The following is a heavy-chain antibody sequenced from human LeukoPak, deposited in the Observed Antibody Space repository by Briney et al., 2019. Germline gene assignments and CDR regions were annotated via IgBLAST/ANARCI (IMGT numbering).Heavy chain of an antibody. CDR1: GYTFTSYG. J-gene: IGHJ4*02. CDR3: ARDGPLHMVVLDY. D-gene: IGHD2-21*01. CDR2: SSAYNGNR. V-gene: IGHV1-18*01. Sequence: ASVKVSCKASGYTFTSYGISWVRQAPGQGLEWMGWSSAYNGNRNYAQNFQGRVTMTADTSTSTAYMELRSLRSDDTAVYYCARDGPLHMVVLDYWGQGTLVTVSS.